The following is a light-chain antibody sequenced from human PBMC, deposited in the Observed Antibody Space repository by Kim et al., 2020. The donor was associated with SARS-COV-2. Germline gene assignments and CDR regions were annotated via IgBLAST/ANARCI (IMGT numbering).Light chain of an antibody. Sequence: GASLKPTGTLSRGHITYPIAWHQQQPEKGPRYLMKVNSDGSHNKGDGIPDRFSGSSSGADRYLTISSLQSEDEADYYCQTWGTTVVFGGGTQLTVL. CDR1: RGHITYP. V-gene: IGLV4-69*01. CDR2: VNSDGSH. CDR3: QTWGTTVV. J-gene: IGLJ2*01.